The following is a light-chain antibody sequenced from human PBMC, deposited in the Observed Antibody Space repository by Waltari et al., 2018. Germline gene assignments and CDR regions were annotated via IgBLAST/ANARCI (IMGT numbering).Light chain of an antibody. CDR2: DAS. CDR1: QSVSSY. Sequence: EIVLTQSPATLSLSPGERATLSCRASQSVSSYLAWYQQKPGQAPRLLIYDASNRATGIPARFSGSGPGTDFTLTISSLEPEDFAVYYCQQRSNCLITFGQGTRLEIK. CDR3: QQRSNCLIT. V-gene: IGKV3D-11*02. J-gene: IGKJ5*01.